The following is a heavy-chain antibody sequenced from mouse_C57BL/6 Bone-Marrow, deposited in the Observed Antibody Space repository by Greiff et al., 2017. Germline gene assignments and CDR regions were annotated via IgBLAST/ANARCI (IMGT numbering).Heavy chain of an antibody. CDR2: IYPRSGNT. Sequence: QVQLQQSGAELARPGASVKLSCKASGYTFTSYGISWVKQRTGQGLEWIGEIYPRSGNTYYNEKFKGKATLTADNSASTAYMELRSLTSEDSAVYFWARAPYYYGSSFYYAMDDWGQATSVTVSS. D-gene: IGHD1-1*01. CDR1: GYTFTSYG. V-gene: IGHV1-81*01. CDR3: ARAPYYYGSSFYYAMDD. J-gene: IGHJ4*01.